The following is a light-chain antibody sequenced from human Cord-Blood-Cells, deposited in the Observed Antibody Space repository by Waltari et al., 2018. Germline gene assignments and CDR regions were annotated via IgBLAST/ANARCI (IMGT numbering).Light chain of an antibody. CDR1: QSISSY. CDR2: AAS. Sequence: DIQITQAPVSLSASVGYRSTITCRASQSISSYLKWYQQKPGKAPKLLIYAASSLQSGVPSRFSGSGSGTDFTLTISSLQPEDFATYYCQQSYSNPYSFGQGTKLEIK. V-gene: IGKV1-39*01. CDR3: QQSYSNPYS. J-gene: IGKJ2*03.